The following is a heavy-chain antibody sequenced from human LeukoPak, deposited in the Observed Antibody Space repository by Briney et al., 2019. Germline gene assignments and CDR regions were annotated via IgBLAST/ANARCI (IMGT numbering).Heavy chain of an antibody. Sequence: PGGSLRLSCAASGFTFSSYPINWVRQAPGKGLEWVSSIGTSSSSIYYADSVKGRFTISRDNAKSSLYLQMNSLRAEDTAVYYCARDADSYYYYGMDVWGQGTTVTVSS. J-gene: IGHJ6*02. CDR3: ARDADSYYYYGMDV. V-gene: IGHV3-21*01. CDR1: GFTFSSYP. CDR2: IGTSSSSI.